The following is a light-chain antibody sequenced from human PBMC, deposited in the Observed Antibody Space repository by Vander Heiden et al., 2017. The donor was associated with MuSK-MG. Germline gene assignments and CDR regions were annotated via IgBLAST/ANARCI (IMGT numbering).Light chain of an antibody. V-gene: IGLV3-21*04. CDR1: NIGSRS. Sequence: SYVLTQPPSESVAPGQTATITCGGKNIGSRSVHWYKQKPGQAPVLVIYYDSDRHSGIPERFSGSNSGNTATLTISRVEAGDEADYYCQVWDSSSDHVVFGGGTKLTVL. CDR2: YDS. J-gene: IGLJ2*01. CDR3: QVWDSSSDHVV.